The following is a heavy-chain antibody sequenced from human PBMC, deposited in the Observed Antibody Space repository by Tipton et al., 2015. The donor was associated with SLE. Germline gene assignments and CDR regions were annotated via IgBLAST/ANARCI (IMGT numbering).Heavy chain of an antibody. J-gene: IGHJ6*02. D-gene: IGHD2-15*01. CDR3: AREGHIVVVVAAPRAYYGMDV. V-gene: IGHV3-7*01. Sequence: QLVQSGGGLVQPGGSLRLSCAASGFTFSSYWMSWVRQAPGKGLEWVANIKQDGSEKYYVDSVKGRFTISRDNAKNSLYLQMNSLRAEDTAVYYCAREGHIVVVVAAPRAYYGMDVWGQGTTVTVSS. CDR1: GFTFSSYW. CDR2: IKQDGSEK.